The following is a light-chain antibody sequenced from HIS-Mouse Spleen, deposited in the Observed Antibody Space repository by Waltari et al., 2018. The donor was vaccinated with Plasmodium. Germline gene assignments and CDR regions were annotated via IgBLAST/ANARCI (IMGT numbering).Light chain of an antibody. CDR1: SGHSSYA. V-gene: IGLV4-69*01. J-gene: IGLJ2*01. CDR3: QTWGTGMGV. Sequence: QLVLTQSPSASASLGASVKLTCTLSSGHSSYATAWHQQQPEKGPRYLMKLNSDVSHSKGDGIPDRFSGSSSGAERYLTISSLQSEDEADYYCQTWGTGMGVFGGGTKLTVL. CDR2: LNSDVSH.